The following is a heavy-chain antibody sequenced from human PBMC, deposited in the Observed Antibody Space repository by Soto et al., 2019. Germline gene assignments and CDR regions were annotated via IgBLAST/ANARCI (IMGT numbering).Heavy chain of an antibody. CDR1: GGTFRTSA. CDR3: ARDKDRPQLGGNYYYILDV. V-gene: IGHV1-69*12. Sequence: QVQLVQSGAEVKKPGSSVKVSCKASGGTFRTSAISWVRQAPGQGHAWVGGIMPVFRRPKYAQNFQGRVTITVDESTSTAYIEVSSLRADETAVYYCARDKDRPQLGGNYYYILDVWGQGTAVTVSS. J-gene: IGHJ6*02. CDR2: IMPVFRRP. D-gene: IGHD3-3*02.